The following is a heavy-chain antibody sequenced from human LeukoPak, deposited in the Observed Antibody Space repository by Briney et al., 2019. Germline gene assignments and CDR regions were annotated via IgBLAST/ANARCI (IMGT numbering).Heavy chain of an antibody. D-gene: IGHD6-19*01. CDR3: ANGYTSGWTGYFQH. J-gene: IGHJ1*01. CDR1: GFTFSSYG. Sequence: GGSLRLSCAAPGFTFSSYGMHWVRQAPGKGLEWVAVISHDGSNKYYADSVKGRFTISRDNSKNMLYLQMNSLRAEDTAVYHCANGYTSGWTGYFQHWGQGTLVVVSS. CDR2: ISHDGSNK. V-gene: IGHV3-30*18.